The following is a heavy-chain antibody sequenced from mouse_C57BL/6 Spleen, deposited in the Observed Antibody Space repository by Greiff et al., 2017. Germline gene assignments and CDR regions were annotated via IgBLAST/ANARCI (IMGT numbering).Heavy chain of an antibody. D-gene: IGHD1-1*01. CDR2: IRLKSDNYAT. CDR3: TGPLGSSDRNYAMDY. Sequence: EVKLLESGGGLVQPGGSMKLSCVASGFTFSNYWMNWVRQSPEKGLEWVAQIRLKSDNYATHYAESVKGRFTISRDDSKSRVYLQMNNLRAEDTGIYYCTGPLGSSDRNYAMDYWGQGTSVTVSS. V-gene: IGHV6-3*01. CDR1: GFTFSNYW. J-gene: IGHJ4*01.